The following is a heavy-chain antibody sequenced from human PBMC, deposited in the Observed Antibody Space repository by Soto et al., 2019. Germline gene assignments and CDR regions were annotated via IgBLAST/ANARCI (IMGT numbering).Heavy chain of an antibody. D-gene: IGHD4-17*01. CDR1: GGSISSGGYY. Sequence: QVHLQESGPGLVKPSQTLSLTCTVPGGSISSGGYYWSWIRQHPGKGLEWIGYIYYSGSTYYNPSLKSRVSISVDTSKNQFSLKLSSVTAADTAVYYCARKVSTVTTTGMMRSAFDIWGQGTMVTVSS. CDR3: ARKVSTVTTTGMMRSAFDI. CDR2: IYYSGST. V-gene: IGHV4-31*03. J-gene: IGHJ3*02.